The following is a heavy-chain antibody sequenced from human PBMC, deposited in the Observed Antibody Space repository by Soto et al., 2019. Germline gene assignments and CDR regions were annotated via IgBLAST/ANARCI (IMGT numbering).Heavy chain of an antibody. V-gene: IGHV1-2*02. CDR1: GYTFTGYY. CDR3: ASSQKVVATNYYYYYGMDV. Sequence: ASVKVSCKASGYTFTGYYMHWVRQAPGQGLEWMGWINPNSGGTNYAQKFQGRVTMTRDTSISTAYMELSRLRSDDTAVYYCASSQKVVATNYYYYYGMDVWGQGTTVTVS. D-gene: IGHD2-15*01. J-gene: IGHJ6*02. CDR2: INPNSGGT.